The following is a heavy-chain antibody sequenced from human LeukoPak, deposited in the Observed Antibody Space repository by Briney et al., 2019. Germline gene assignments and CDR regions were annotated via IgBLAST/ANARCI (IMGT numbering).Heavy chain of an antibody. CDR2: IYHSGST. J-gene: IGHJ6*03. D-gene: IGHD3-10*01. V-gene: IGHV4-4*02. CDR1: GGSISSSNW. CDR3: ARVMVRGFGGYYYYYYMDV. Sequence: SGTLSLTCAVSGGSISSSNWWSWVRQPPGKGLEWIGEIYHSGSTNYNPSLKSRVTISVDKSKNQFSLKLSSVTAADTAVYYCARVMVRGFGGYYYYYYMDVWGKGTTVTVSS.